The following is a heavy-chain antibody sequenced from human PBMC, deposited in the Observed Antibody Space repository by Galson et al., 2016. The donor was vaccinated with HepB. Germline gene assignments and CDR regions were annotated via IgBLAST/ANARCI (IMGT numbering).Heavy chain of an antibody. D-gene: IGHD4-17*01. V-gene: IGHV3-21*01. CDR3: ARAVSWDYGDYAGY. CDR2: ISSSSSYI. CDR1: GFTFSSYS. Sequence: SLRLSCAAPGFTFSSYSMNWVRQAPGKGLEWVSSISSSSSYIYYADSVKGRFTISRDNAKNSLYLLMNSLRAEDTAVYYCARAVSWDYGDYAGYWGQGTLVTVSS. J-gene: IGHJ4*02.